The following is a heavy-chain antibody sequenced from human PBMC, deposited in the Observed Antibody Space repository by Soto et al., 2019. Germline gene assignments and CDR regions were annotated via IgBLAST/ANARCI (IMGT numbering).Heavy chain of an antibody. V-gene: IGHV3-9*01. Sequence: DVQLVESGGGVVQPGRSLRLSCAASGFTFDDYAMHWVRQAPGKGLECVSGISWNSGSIGYADSVKGRFTITRDNAKNSLYLQMNSLRAEDTALYFCAKGCTVAVRFDPWCQGPLVTVSS. CDR3: AKGCTVAVRFDP. CDR2: ISWNSGSI. J-gene: IGHJ5*02. D-gene: IGHD6-19*01. CDR1: GFTFDDYA.